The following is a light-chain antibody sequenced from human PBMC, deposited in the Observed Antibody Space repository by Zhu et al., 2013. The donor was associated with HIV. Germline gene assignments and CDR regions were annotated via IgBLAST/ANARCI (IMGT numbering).Light chain of an antibody. CDR3: QHYGVLHPPR. Sequence: EIVLTQSPDTVSSSPGERATLFCRASQTISSGHLAWYQQRPGQAPRLILYGISSRATGVPDRFSGRGSGTDFTLTISRLEPEDFAVYSCQHYGVLHPPRFGGRDQG. CDR2: GIS. J-gene: IGKJ4*01. V-gene: IGKV3-20*01. CDR1: QTISSGH.